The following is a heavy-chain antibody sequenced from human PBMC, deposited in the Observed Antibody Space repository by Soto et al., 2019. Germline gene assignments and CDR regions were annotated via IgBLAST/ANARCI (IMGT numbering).Heavy chain of an antibody. D-gene: IGHD2-15*01. V-gene: IGHV3-11*01. Sequence: GGSLRLSCEASIFTFSDYYMTWIRQAPGKGLEWVSSISSRASATYYADSVKGRFTISRDNAKNSVSLQMNSLRAEDTAVYYCAGDYCSETTCPNYGLDVWGQGTMVTVSS. CDR2: ISSRASAT. J-gene: IGHJ6*02. CDR3: AGDYCSETTCPNYGLDV. CDR1: IFTFSDYY.